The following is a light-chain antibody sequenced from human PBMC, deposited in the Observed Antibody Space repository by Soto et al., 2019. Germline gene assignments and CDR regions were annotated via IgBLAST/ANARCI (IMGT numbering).Light chain of an antibody. CDR1: KLVNKY. Sequence: SYELTQPPSVSVSPGQTASITCSGDKLVNKYGFWYQQKPGQSPVLVMYQDMKRPSGIPERFSGYRIGNTATLTIRGTQAMDEADYYCQAWVSGTGHFGGGTKLTVL. V-gene: IGLV3-1*01. CDR3: QAWVSGTGH. J-gene: IGLJ2*01. CDR2: QDM.